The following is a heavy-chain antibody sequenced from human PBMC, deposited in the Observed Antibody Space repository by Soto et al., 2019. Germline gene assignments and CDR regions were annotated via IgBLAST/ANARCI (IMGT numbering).Heavy chain of an antibody. CDR2: IYSGGST. D-gene: IGHD1-26*01. J-gene: IGHJ4*02. CDR1: GFTVSTKY. V-gene: IGHV3-66*01. Sequence: EVQLVESGGGLVQPGGSLRLSCAASGFTVSTKYMSWVRQAPGKGLEWVSVIYSGGSTFYADSVRGRFTISRDNSTNTVTLHINSPGAEDTAVYYWARDPWAADYWGQGTLVTVSS. CDR3: ARDPWAADY.